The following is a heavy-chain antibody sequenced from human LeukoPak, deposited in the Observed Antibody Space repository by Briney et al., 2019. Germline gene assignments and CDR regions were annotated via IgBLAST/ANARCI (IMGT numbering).Heavy chain of an antibody. CDR3: ARKSYYDSYQHAFDI. D-gene: IGHD3-22*01. CDR1: GYLFSTSW. Sequence: GESLKISCKGSGYLFSTSWIAWVRQMPVKGLEWMGIVYPGDSGARYSPSFQGKVTMSADTSINTAYLHWSSLKASDTAIYYCARKSYYDSYQHAFDIWGQGTMVTVSS. CDR2: VYPGDSGA. V-gene: IGHV5-51*01. J-gene: IGHJ3*02.